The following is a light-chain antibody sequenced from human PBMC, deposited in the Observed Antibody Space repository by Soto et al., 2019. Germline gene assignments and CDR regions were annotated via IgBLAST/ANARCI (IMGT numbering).Light chain of an antibody. V-gene: IGKV3-20*01. CDR3: QQYGSSPPRT. CDR1: QSISSNY. J-gene: IGKJ1*01. CDR2: GAS. Sequence: EIVLTQSPGILSLSPGERATLSCRASQSISSNYLAWYHQKPGQAPRLLIYGASSRATDVPDRFSGSGSGADFTLSISRLEPEDFAVYYCQQYGSSPPRTFGQGTKVDNK.